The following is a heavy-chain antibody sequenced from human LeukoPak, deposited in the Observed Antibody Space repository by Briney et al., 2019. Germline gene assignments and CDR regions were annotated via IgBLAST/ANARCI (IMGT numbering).Heavy chain of an antibody. V-gene: IGHV1-18*01. D-gene: IGHD5-18*01. CDR1: GYTFTNYA. Sequence: ASVKVSCKSSGYTFTNYAISWVRQPPGQGLEWMGWISAYDGHTNYAQKLQGRVTMTTDTSTSTAYMELRSLRSDDTAVYYCARDRRYSYGTDAFDIWGQGTMVTVSS. J-gene: IGHJ3*02. CDR2: ISAYDGHT. CDR3: ARDRRYSYGTDAFDI.